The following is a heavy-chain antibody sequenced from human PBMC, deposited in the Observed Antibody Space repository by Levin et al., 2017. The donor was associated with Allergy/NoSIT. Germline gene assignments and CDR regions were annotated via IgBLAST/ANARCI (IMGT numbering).Heavy chain of an antibody. V-gene: IGHV7-4-1*02. D-gene: IGHD3-10*01. CDR3: ASDITVRGSKAMDV. J-gene: IGHJ6*02. CDR1: GYTFTSYA. Sequence: ASVKVSCMASGYTFTSYAINWLRQAPGQGPEWMGWINTNNGNPRYAQGFTGRFVFSLDTSVSTANLQISSLKAEDTAVYYCASDITVRGSKAMDVWGQGTTVTVSS. CDR2: INTNNGNP.